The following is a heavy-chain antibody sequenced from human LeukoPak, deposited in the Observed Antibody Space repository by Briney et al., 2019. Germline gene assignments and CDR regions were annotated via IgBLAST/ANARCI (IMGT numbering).Heavy chain of an antibody. CDR1: GVSISSCY. CDR2: IYYSGST. D-gene: IGHD6-13*01. V-gene: IGHV4-59*01. Sequence: SETLSLTCTVSGVSISSCYWSWIRQPPGKGLEWIGYIYYSGSTNYNPSLKSRVTISVDTSKNQFSLKLSSVTAADTAVYYCARDQGIAAAFNWFDPWGQGTLVTVSS. J-gene: IGHJ5*02. CDR3: ARDQGIAAAFNWFDP.